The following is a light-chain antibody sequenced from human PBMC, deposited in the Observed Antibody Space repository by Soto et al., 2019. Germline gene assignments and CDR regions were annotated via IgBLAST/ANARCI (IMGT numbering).Light chain of an antibody. CDR2: GAS. Sequence: EIVLTQSPCTLSLSPGERATLSCRASQSISSSYLAWYQQKPGQAPRLLVYGASSRATGIPDRFSGSGSGTDFTLTISRLEPEDFALYYCQQYSSTFLTFGQGTKVDIK. V-gene: IGKV3-20*01. J-gene: IGKJ1*01. CDR1: QSISSSY. CDR3: QQYSSTFLT.